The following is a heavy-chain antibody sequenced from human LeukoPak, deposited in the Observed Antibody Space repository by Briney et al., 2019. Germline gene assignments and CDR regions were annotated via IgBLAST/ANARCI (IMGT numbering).Heavy chain of an antibody. Sequence: GGSLKLSCAASGLIYSGSGMPWVRQASGKGLEWVGRMRRKVNNNVTAYAASVQGRFTISRDESKNTAYLQMNGLKTEDTAVYYCTSWTPYGGSGAPYHGMDVWGQGSTVIVS. CDR2: MRRKVNNNVT. J-gene: IGHJ6*02. CDR3: TSWTPYGGSGAPYHGMDV. D-gene: IGHD3-10*01. CDR1: GLIYSGSG. V-gene: IGHV3-73*01.